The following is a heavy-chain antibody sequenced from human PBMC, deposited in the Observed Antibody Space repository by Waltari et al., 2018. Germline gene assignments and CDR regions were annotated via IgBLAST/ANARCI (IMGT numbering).Heavy chain of an antibody. CDR2: INPNSGGT. CDR3: ARFDEWFGKHYFDY. D-gene: IGHD3-10*01. CDR1: GYTLPAYY. Sequence: QVQLVQSGAEVKKPGASLKVSCEASGYTLPAYYIHWVRQAPGQGLEWMGWINPNSGGTKYAQKFQGRVTMTRETSISTAYMELSGLTSDDMAVYYCARFDEWFGKHYFDYWGQGTLVTVSS. V-gene: IGHV1-2*02. J-gene: IGHJ4*02.